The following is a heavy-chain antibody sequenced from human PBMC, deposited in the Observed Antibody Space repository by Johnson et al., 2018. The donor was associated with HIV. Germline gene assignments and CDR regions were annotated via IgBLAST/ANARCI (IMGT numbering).Heavy chain of an antibody. J-gene: IGHJ3*02. D-gene: IGHD3-22*01. CDR1: GFTFSDYY. Sequence: QMQLVESGGGLVKPGGSLRLSCAASGFTFSDYYMSWIRQAPGKGLEWVSYISSSGSTIYYADSVKGRFTISRDNAKNSLYLQMNSLRAEDTALYYCAIPDASAWDSSGYYHGEAFEIWGQGTMVTVSS. CDR3: AIPDASAWDSSGYYHGEAFEI. V-gene: IGHV3-11*01. CDR2: ISSSGSTI.